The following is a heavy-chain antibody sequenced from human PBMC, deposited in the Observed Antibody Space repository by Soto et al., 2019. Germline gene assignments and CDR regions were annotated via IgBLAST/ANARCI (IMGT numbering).Heavy chain of an antibody. V-gene: IGHV3-23*01. J-gene: IGHJ1*01. D-gene: IGHD2-15*01. CDR1: GFTFSSYA. CDR2: ISGSGGST. Sequence: GGSLRLSCAASGFTFSSYAMSWVRQAPGKGLEWVSAISGSGGSTYYADSVKGRFTISRDNSKNTLYLQMNSLRAEDTAVYYCARDSTVGYCSGGSCYSGAEYFQHWGQGTLVTVSS. CDR3: ARDSTVGYCSGGSCYSGAEYFQH.